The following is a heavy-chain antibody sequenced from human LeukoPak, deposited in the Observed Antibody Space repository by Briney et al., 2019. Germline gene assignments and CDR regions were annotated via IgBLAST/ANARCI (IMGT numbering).Heavy chain of an antibody. J-gene: IGHJ4*02. CDR3: ARGHYGGNSVFDY. Sequence: PGGSLRLSCVVSGFTVSSNSNSWVRQAPGKGLEWVSIIYNSSTTYYADSVKGRFTISRDNSKNTLYLQMNSLRPEDTAVYYCARGHYGGNSVFDYWGQGTLVTVSS. CDR1: GFTVSSNS. D-gene: IGHD4-23*01. V-gene: IGHV3-66*02. CDR2: IYNSSTT.